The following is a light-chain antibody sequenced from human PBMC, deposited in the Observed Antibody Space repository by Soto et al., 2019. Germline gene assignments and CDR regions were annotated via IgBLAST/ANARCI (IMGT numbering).Light chain of an antibody. J-gene: IGKJ1*01. Sequence: ENVLTQSPATLSLSPGEGATLSCRASQSINTYLAWYQQKPGQAPRLLIYGASTRATGIPARFSGSGSGTEFTLTISSLQSEDFAVYYCQQYNNWWTFGQGTKVDIK. V-gene: IGKV3-15*01. CDR1: QSINTY. CDR2: GAS. CDR3: QQYNNWWT.